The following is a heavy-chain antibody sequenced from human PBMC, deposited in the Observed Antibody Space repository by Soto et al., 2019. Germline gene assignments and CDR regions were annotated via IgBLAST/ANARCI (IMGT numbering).Heavy chain of an antibody. J-gene: IGHJ3*01. D-gene: IGHD6-6*01. CDR2: IYWDDDK. V-gene: IGHV2-5*02. CDR1: GFSLNTRGVG. Sequence: QITLKESRHTLVKPTQMLTLTCTFSGFSLNTRGVGVGWIRQPPGGALEWLALIYWDDDKRYSPSLRSRLTIIKDTSKNQVVLTMTTMEPLDTGTYYCAHTYSSSPDDGFDVWGQGTRVTVSS. CDR3: AHTYSSSPDDGFDV.